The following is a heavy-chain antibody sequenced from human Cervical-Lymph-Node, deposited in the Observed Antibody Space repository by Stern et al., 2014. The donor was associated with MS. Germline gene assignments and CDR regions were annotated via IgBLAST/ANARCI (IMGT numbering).Heavy chain of an antibody. CDR3: ARKQLGEGGGQYYFYGMDV. J-gene: IGHJ6*02. V-gene: IGHV1-69*01. CDR2: IIPIFDTT. Sequence: VQLVQSGAEVKKPGSSVKVSCKASGGTFNSYAISWVRQAPGQGLEWMGGIIPIFDTTNYTHKFQGRVTITADESTTTAYMELSSLRSEDTAVYFCARKQLGEGGGQYYFYGMDVWGQGTTVTVSS. CDR1: GGTFNSYA. D-gene: IGHD3-16*01.